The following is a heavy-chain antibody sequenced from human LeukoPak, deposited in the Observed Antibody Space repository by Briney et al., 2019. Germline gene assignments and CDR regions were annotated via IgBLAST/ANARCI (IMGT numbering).Heavy chain of an antibody. CDR1: GFTFSSYA. V-gene: IGHV3-23*01. CDR3: AKTGAVLIVYFFDS. CDR2: ITWNGGST. J-gene: IGHJ4*02. D-gene: IGHD2-15*01. Sequence: GGSLRLSCAASGFTFSSYAMAWVRQAPGKGLEWVSGITWNGGSTGYADSVKGRFTISRDNSKNTLYLQMNSLRAEDTAVYYCAKTGAVLIVYFFDSWGQGALVTVSS.